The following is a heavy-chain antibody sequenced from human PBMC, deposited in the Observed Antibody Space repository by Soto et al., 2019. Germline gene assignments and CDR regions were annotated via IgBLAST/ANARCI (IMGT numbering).Heavy chain of an antibody. CDR3: ASGYDYWDAFDI. J-gene: IGHJ3*02. D-gene: IGHD5-12*01. CDR1: GGSISSSSYY. V-gene: IGHV4-61*05. CDR2: IYYSGST. Sequence: PSETLSLTCTVSGGSISSSSYYWGWIRQPPGKGLEWIGYIYYSGSTNYNPSLKSRVTISVDTSKNQFSLKLSSVTAADTAVYYCASGYDYWDAFDIWGQGTMVTVSS.